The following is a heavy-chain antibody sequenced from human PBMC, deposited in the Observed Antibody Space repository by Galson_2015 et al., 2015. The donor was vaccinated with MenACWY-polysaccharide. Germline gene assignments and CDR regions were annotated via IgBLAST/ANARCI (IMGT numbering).Heavy chain of an antibody. D-gene: IGHD6-13*01. CDR1: GLRFSGSG. J-gene: IGHJ3*01. CDR3: AREGSRIVFHAFDV. CDR2: IQYDGSNK. Sequence: SLRLSCAASGLRFSGSGMHWVRQAPGKGLEWVAVIQYDGSNKVYVDSVKGRSTISRDNSKNTLFLEMSSLGAEDTAVYYCAREGSRIVFHAFDVWGQGTMVIVSS. V-gene: IGHV3-33*01.